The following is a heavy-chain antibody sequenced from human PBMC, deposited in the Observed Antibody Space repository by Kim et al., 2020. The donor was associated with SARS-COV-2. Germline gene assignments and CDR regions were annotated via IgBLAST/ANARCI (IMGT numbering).Heavy chain of an antibody. CDR2: INDFGNT. CDR3: SGMGRGVAGYMYHWFDP. J-gene: IGHJ5*02. Sequence: SETLSLTCTVYAESLSGHQWSWIRQPPGKGLEWIGDINDFGNTAYNPSLKSRVTISVDTSKNQFSLKLNSVTAADTAVYYCSGMGRGVAGYMYHWFDPWGRGTVVTVSS. D-gene: IGHD3-3*01. V-gene: IGHV4-34*01. CDR1: AESLSGHQ.